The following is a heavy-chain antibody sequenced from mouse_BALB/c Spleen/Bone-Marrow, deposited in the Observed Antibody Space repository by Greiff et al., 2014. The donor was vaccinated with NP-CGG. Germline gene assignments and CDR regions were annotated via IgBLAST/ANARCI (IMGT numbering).Heavy chain of an antibody. CDR3: ASQNWAWFTY. CDR1: GHSITSDYA. CDR2: INYSGSS. J-gene: IGHJ3*01. V-gene: IGHV3-2*02. Sequence: EVQLQQSGPGLVKPSQSLSLTCTVTGHSITSDYAWNWIRQFPGNKLEWMGYINYSGSSSYNPSLKSRISITRDTSKNQFFLQLNSVTTEDTATYYCASQNWAWFTYWGQGTLVTVSA. D-gene: IGHD4-1*01.